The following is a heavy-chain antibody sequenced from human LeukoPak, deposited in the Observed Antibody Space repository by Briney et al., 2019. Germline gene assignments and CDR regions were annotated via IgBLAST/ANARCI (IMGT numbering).Heavy chain of an antibody. CDR1: VGSISSSSYY. CDR3: ARGMPSWINCFDP. CDR2: IYYSGST. V-gene: IGHV4-39*07. J-gene: IGHJ5*02. D-gene: IGHD1-1*01. Sequence: SETLSLTCTVSVGSISSSSYYWGWIRQPPGKGLEWIGSIYYSGSTYYNPSLKSRVTISVDSPKNQFSLKLSSVTAADTAVYYCARGMPSWINCFDPWGQGTLVSVSS.